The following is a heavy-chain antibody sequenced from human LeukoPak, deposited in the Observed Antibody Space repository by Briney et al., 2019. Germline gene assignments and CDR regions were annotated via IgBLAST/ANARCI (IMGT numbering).Heavy chain of an antibody. CDR2: ISSSGSTI. Sequence: GGSLRLSCAASGFTFSSYEMNWGRQAPGKGLEWVSYISSSGSTIYYADSVKGRFTISRENAKNSLYLQMNSLRAGDTAVYYCARDRGGGHMDVWGKGTTVTISS. CDR1: GFTFSSYE. V-gene: IGHV3-48*03. J-gene: IGHJ6*03. D-gene: IGHD2-15*01. CDR3: ARDRGGGHMDV.